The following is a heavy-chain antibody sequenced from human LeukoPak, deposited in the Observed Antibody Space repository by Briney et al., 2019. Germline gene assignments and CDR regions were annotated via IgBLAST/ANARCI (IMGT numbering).Heavy chain of an antibody. Sequence: GASVKVSCKASGYTFTRYYMHWVRQAPGQGLEWKGIINPSGGNTNYAQKFQGRVTMTRDMSTSTAYMELRSLRSDDTAVYYCARDYYDILTGAGGEDYWGQGTLVTVSS. V-gene: IGHV1-46*01. D-gene: IGHD3-9*01. CDR2: INPSGGNT. J-gene: IGHJ4*02. CDR3: ARDYYDILTGAGGEDY. CDR1: GYTFTRYY.